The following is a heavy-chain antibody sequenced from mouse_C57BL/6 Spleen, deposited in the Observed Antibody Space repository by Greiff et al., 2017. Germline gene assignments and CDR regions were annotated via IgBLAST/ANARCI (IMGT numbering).Heavy chain of an antibody. J-gene: IGHJ4*01. Sequence: QVQLQQPGAELVKPGASVKMSCKASGYTFTSYWITWVKQRPGQGLEWIGDIYPGSGSTNYNEKFKSKATLTVDTSSSTAYMQLSSLTSEDSAVYYGARRGYYGSSYEGAMDYWGQGTSVTVSS. CDR1: GYTFTSYW. CDR3: ARRGYYGSSYEGAMDY. CDR2: IYPGSGST. D-gene: IGHD1-1*01. V-gene: IGHV1-55*01.